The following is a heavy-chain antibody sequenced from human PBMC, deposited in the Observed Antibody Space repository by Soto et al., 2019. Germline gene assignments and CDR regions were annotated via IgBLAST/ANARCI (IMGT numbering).Heavy chain of an antibody. J-gene: IGHJ3*02. D-gene: IGHD5-12*01. Sequence: PGESLKISCKGSGYSFTGYCIGWGRQMPGKGLEWMGIIYPGDSDTRYSPSFQGQVTISADKSISTAYLQWSSLKASDTAMYYCASQEMATKNVDAFDIWGQGTMVTVSS. CDR1: GYSFTGYC. CDR3: ASQEMATKNVDAFDI. V-gene: IGHV5-51*01. CDR2: IYPGDSDT.